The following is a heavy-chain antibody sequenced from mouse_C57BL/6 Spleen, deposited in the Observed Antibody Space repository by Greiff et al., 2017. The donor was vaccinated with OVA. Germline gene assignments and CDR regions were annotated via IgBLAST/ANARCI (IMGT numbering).Heavy chain of an antibody. Sequence: EVKLMESGGGLVKPGGSLKLSCAASGFTFSDYGMHWVRQAPEKGLEWVAYISSGSSTIYYADTVKGRFTISRDNAKNTLFLQMTSLRSEDTAMYYCARGLTTVVATYYYAMDYWGQGTSVTVSS. CDR3: ARGLTTVVATYYYAMDY. J-gene: IGHJ4*01. V-gene: IGHV5-17*01. D-gene: IGHD1-1*01. CDR2: ISSGSSTI. CDR1: GFTFSDYG.